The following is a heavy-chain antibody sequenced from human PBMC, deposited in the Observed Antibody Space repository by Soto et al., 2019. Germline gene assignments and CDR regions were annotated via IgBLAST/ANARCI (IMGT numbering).Heavy chain of an antibody. V-gene: IGHV4-31*03. D-gene: IGHD3-22*01. CDR3: AVLDYDSSGYYPY. J-gene: IGHJ4*02. CDR1: GGSISSGGYY. CDR2: IYYSGST. Sequence: SETLSLTCTVSGGSISSGGYYWSWIRQHPGKGLEWIGYIYYSGSTYYNPSLKSRVTISVDTSKNQFSLKLSSVTAADTAVYYCAVLDYDSSGYYPYWGQGTLVTVSS.